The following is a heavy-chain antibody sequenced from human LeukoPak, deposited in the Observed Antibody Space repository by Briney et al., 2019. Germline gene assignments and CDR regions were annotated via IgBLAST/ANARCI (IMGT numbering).Heavy chain of an antibody. CDR2: ISYDGSKK. V-gene: IGHV3-30*18. D-gene: IGHD7-27*01. CDR3: AKDSSAGDFYFDY. CDR1: GFTFSSYA. J-gene: IGHJ4*02. Sequence: GGSLRFSCAASGFTFSSYAMIWVRQAPGKGLEWVAVISYDGSKKFYADSVKGRFTISRDNSKNTLYLQMNSLRTEDTAVYYCAKDSSAGDFYFDYWGQGTLVTVSS.